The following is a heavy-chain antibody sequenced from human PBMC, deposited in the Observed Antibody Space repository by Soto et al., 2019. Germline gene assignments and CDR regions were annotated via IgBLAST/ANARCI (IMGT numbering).Heavy chain of an antibody. Sequence: SLRLSCAASGFTFSSYAMHWVRQAPGKGLEWVAVISYDGSNKYYADSVKGRFTISRDNSKNTLYLQMNSLRAEDTAVYYCARERIVSQGWFDPWGKGTLVTVAS. V-gene: IGHV3-30-3*01. D-gene: IGHD1-26*01. J-gene: IGHJ5*02. CDR2: ISYDGSNK. CDR3: ARERIVSQGWFDP. CDR1: GFTFSSYA.